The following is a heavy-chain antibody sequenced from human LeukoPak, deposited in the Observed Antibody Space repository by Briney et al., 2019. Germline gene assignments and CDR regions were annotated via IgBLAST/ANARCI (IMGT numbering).Heavy chain of an antibody. CDR2: ISAYNGNT. CDR1: GYTFTSYG. CDR3: ARRGRIVGATTSFDY. D-gene: IGHD1-26*01. J-gene: IGHJ4*02. V-gene: IGHV1-18*01. Sequence: ASVKVSCKASGYTFTSYGISWVRQAPGQGLEWMGWISAYNGNTNYAQKPQGRVTMTTDTSTSTAYMELRSLRSDDTAVYYCARRGRIVGATTSFDYWGQGTLVTVSS.